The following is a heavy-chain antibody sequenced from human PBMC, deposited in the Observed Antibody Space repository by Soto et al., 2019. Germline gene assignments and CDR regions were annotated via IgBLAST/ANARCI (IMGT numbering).Heavy chain of an antibody. V-gene: IGHV3-23*01. Sequence: PGGSLRLSCAASGFTFSTYAMSWVRQAPGKGLEWVSALSAGGGSTYYADSVKGRFIISRDNSIDTLYLQMNSLRIEDTAVYYCAHPRGYGVFDAYDIWGLGAMVTVSS. CDR2: LSAGGGST. CDR3: AHPRGYGVFDAYDI. J-gene: IGHJ3*02. D-gene: IGHD5-18*01. CDR1: GFTFSTYA.